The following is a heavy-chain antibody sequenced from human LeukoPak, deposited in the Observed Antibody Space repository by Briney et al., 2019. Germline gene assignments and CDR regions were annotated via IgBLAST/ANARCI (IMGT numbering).Heavy chain of an antibody. J-gene: IGHJ4*02. CDR1: GFSFSTFV. D-gene: IGHD6-13*01. Sequence: PGGSLRLSCAASGFSFSTFVMHWVRQAPGKGLEWVAVIRPDGSHISYVDPVKGRFTISRDNSKNTLYLQMNSLRAEDTAVYYCAKTRPLDSSSWSHGDYWGQGTLVTVSS. CDR3: AKTRPLDSSSWSHGDY. CDR2: IRPDGSHI. V-gene: IGHV3-30*02.